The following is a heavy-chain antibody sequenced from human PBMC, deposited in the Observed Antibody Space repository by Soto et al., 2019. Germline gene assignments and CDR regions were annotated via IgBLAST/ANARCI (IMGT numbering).Heavy chain of an antibody. CDR3: ARGGRGTMVRGVPIPFDY. J-gene: IGHJ4*02. CDR1: GYTFTSYG. D-gene: IGHD3-10*01. Sequence: QVQLVQSGAEVKKPGASVKVSCKASGYTFTSYGISWVRQAPGQGLEWMGWISAYNGNTNYAQKLQGRVTMTTDTPKSTAYMELRSLRSDDTAVYYCARGGRGTMVRGVPIPFDYWGQGTLVTVSS. CDR2: ISAYNGNT. V-gene: IGHV1-18*01.